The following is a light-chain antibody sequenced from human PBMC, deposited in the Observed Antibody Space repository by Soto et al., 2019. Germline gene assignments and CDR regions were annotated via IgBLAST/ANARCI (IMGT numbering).Light chain of an antibody. CDR3: QQYNSYSSLT. CDR2: DAS. Sequence: DIQMTQSPSTLSVSVGDRVTITCRASQSISRYLGWYQQKPGIAPKLLIYDASSLESGVPSRFSGSGSGTEFSLTISSLQADDFATYYCQQYNSYSSLTFGQGTKVEI. V-gene: IGKV1-5*01. CDR1: QSISRY. J-gene: IGKJ1*01.